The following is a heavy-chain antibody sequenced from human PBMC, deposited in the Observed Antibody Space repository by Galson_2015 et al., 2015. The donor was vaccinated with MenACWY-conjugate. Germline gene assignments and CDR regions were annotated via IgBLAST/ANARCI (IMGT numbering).Heavy chain of an antibody. V-gene: IGHV3-74*01. CDR2: INSDGSST. D-gene: IGHD5-24*01. CDR1: GFTFSSYW. J-gene: IGHJ4*02. Sequence: SLRLSCAASGFTFSSYWMHWVRQAPGKGLVWVSRINSDGSSTSYADSMKGRFTISRDNAKNTLYLQMNSLRAEDTAVYYCARVRDGYNRFDYWGQGTLVTVSS. CDR3: ARVRDGYNRFDY.